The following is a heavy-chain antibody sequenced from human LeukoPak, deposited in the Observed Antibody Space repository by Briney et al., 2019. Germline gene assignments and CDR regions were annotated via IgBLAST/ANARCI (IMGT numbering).Heavy chain of an antibody. CDR2: IRSKAYGWTT. V-gene: IGHV3-49*03. Sequence: QPGRSLRLSCTASGFTFGDYAMSWFRQAPGKGLEWVGFIRSKAYGWTTEYAASVKGRFTISRDDSKNTLYLQMNSLKTEDTAVYYCTTVEMYYYDSSGYYYVGGVDYWGQGTLVTVSS. CDR1: GFTFGDYA. CDR3: TTVEMYYYDSSGYYYVGGVDY. D-gene: IGHD3-22*01. J-gene: IGHJ4*02.